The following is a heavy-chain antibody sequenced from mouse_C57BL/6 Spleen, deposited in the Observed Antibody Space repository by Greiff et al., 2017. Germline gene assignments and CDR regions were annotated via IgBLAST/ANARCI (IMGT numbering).Heavy chain of an antibody. J-gene: IGHJ2*01. V-gene: IGHV1-64*01. D-gene: IGHD2-2*01. CDR2: IHPNSGST. CDR1: GYTFTSYW. CDR3: ARSMATVGYFDY. Sequence: VKLQQPGAELVKPGASVKLSCKASGYTFTSYWMHWVKQRPGQGLEWIGMIHPNSGSTNYNEKFKSKATLTVDKSSSTAYMQLSSLTSEDSAVYYCARSMATVGYFDYWGQGTTLTVSS.